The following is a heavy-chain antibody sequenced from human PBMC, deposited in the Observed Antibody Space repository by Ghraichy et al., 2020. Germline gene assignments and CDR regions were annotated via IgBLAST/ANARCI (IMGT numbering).Heavy chain of an antibody. V-gene: IGHV3-30-3*01. J-gene: IGHJ4*02. D-gene: IGHD4-23*01. CDR2: ISYDGSYK. CDR1: GFTLSNYD. CDR3: ARRGSGGKSEDY. Sequence: GESLNISCRASGFTLSNYDIHWVRRAPGKGLEWVTLISYDGSYKYYADSVKGRFTISRDNSNNTLYLQMNSLKIEDTAVYYCARRGSGGKSEDYWGQGTLVTVSS.